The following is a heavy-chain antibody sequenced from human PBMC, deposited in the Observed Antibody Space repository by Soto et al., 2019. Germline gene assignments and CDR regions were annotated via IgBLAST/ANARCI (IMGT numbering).Heavy chain of an antibody. CDR3: ARAGLDYGDGDDAFDI. J-gene: IGHJ3*02. D-gene: IGHD4-17*01. Sequence: GGSLRLSCAASGFTFSSYSMNWVRQAPGKGLEWVSSISSSSSYIYYADSVKGRFTISRDNAKNSLYLQMNSLRAEDTAVYYCARAGLDYGDGDDAFDIWGQGTMVTVSS. CDR1: GFTFSSYS. CDR2: ISSSSSYI. V-gene: IGHV3-21*01.